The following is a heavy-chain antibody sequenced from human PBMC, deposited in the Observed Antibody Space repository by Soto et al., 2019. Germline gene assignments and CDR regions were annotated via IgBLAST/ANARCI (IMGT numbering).Heavy chain of an antibody. V-gene: IGHV3-74*01. CDR3: ARGEWEYCSGGSCYGPYYYYMDV. Sequence: GGSLRLSCAASGFTFSSYWMHWVRQAPGKGLVWVSRINSDGSSTSYADSVKGRFTISRDNAKNTLYLQMNSLRAEDTAVYYCARGEWEYCSGGSCYGPYYYYMDVWGKGTTVTVSS. CDR1: GFTFSSYW. CDR2: INSDGSST. J-gene: IGHJ6*03. D-gene: IGHD2-15*01.